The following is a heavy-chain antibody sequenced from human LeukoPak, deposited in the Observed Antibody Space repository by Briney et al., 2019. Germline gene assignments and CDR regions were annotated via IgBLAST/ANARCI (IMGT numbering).Heavy chain of an antibody. CDR3: ASLPSPFRTYYYDSSVGY. D-gene: IGHD3-22*01. CDR1: GITFSSYW. CDR2: INTQGTYT. J-gene: IGHJ4*02. Sequence: GGSLRLSCAVSGITFSSYWMHWVRQDPGRGLLWVSRINTQGTYTNYADSVKGRFTISRDNAKNTLYLQMNSLRAEDTAVYYCASLPSPFRTYYYDSSVGYWGQGTLVTVSS. V-gene: IGHV3-74*01.